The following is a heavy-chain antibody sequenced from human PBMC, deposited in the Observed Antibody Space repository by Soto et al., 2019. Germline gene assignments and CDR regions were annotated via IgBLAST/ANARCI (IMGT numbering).Heavy chain of an antibody. V-gene: IGHV1-69*06. CDR1: AGTFNNYA. D-gene: IGHD1-26*01. Sequence: QEQLVQSGPEVKKPGSSVTVSCKASAGTFNNYAICWVRQAPGQGLEWMGGTIPLFSTSSYAQKFQGIVTITADKSTSTVCMEMRNLKSEDTALYYCARAGSRPYYYYGMDVWGQGTTVTVS. CDR3: ARAGSRPYYYYGMDV. CDR2: TIPLFSTS. J-gene: IGHJ6*02.